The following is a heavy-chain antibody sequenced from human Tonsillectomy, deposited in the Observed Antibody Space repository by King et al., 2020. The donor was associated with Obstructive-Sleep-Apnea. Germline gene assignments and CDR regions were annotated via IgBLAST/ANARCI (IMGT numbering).Heavy chain of an antibody. V-gene: IGHV3-15*01. CDR1: VFTFSNDW. CDR3: TTPASFDY. Sequence: VQLVESGGGLVKPGGSLRLSCAASVFTFSNDWLSWVRQAPGKGLEWVGRIKSKTVGGTTDYAAPVKGRFTISRDDSKNTLYLQINSLKTEDTAVYYCTTPASFDYWGQGTLVTVSS. CDR2: IKSKTVGGTT. J-gene: IGHJ4*02.